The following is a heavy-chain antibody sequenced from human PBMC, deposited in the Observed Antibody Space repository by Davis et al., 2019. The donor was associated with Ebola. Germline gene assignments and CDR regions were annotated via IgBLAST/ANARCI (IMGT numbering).Heavy chain of an antibody. CDR3: TTDRRDFWSGWDYYYYGMDV. J-gene: IGHJ6*02. CDR1: GFTFSNAW. CDR2: IKSKTDGGTT. Sequence: PGGSLRLSCAASGFTFSNAWMNWVRQAPGKGLEWVGRIKSKTDGGTTDYAAPVKGRFTISRDDSKNTLYLQMNSLKTEDTAVYYCTTDRRDFWSGWDYYYYGMDVWGQGTTVTVSS. V-gene: IGHV3-15*07. D-gene: IGHD3-3*01.